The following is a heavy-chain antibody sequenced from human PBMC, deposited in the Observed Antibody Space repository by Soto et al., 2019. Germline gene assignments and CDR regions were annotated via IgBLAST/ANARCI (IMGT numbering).Heavy chain of an antibody. D-gene: IGHD2-2*01. J-gene: IGHJ4*02. CDR3: TRGPRPSSVGTGAV. CDR2: ISDDGART. V-gene: IGHV3-74*01. Sequence: LRLSCVASGFVFEVYWMHWVRQVPGKGLEWVSRISDDGARTDYADSVRGRFTISRDNANNALYLQMNALGGEDTAVYFCTRGPRPSSVGTGAVWGRGALVTVSS. CDR1: GFVFEVYW.